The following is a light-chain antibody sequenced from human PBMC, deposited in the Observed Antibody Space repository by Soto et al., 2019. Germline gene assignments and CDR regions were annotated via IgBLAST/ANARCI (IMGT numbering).Light chain of an antibody. CDR3: QQYSIYSRT. CDR2: KAS. CDR1: KNISSC. Sequence: DIPMTQSPSTLSASVGDRVTITCRASKNISSCLAWYQQKPGKAPNLLIYKASTLRSGVPSRFSGSGSGTEFTLTISSLQPDDFATYYCQQYSIYSRTFGQGTKVEVK. V-gene: IGKV1-5*03. J-gene: IGKJ1*01.